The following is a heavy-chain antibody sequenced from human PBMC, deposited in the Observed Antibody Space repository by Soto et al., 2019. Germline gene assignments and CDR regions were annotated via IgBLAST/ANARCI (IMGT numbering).Heavy chain of an antibody. D-gene: IGHD5-12*01. CDR3: AKDWVATITRAFDI. CDR1: GFTFDDYA. CDR2: ISWNSGSI. V-gene: IGHV3-9*01. J-gene: IGHJ3*02. Sequence: GGSLRLSCAASGFTFDDYAMHWVRQAPGKGLEWVSGISWNSGSIGYADSVKGRFTISRDNAKNSLYLQMNSLRAEDTALYYCAKDWVATITRAFDIWGQGTMVTVSS.